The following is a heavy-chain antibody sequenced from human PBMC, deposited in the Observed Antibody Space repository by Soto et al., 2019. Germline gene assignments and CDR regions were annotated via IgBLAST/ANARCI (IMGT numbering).Heavy chain of an antibody. D-gene: IGHD3-10*01. CDR3: AADSGRGGRAFDH. Sequence: QVQIQESGPGLVTPSDTLSLTCTVSDAPITNFFWNWVRQPAGGPLEWIGRLYLGGAPTYNPSFRSRLIISADTSKNQVSLILTSVTAADTAVYYCAADSGRGGRAFDHWGHGALATVSS. CDR2: LYLGGAP. J-gene: IGHJ4*01. CDR1: DAPITNFF. V-gene: IGHV4-4*07.